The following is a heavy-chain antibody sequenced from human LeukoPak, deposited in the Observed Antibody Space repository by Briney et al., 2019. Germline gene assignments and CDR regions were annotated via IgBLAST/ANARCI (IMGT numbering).Heavy chain of an antibody. CDR1: GGSISSSSYY. V-gene: IGHV4-39*01. Sequence: SETLSLTCTVSGGSISSSSYYWGWIRQPPGKGLEWIGSIYYSGSTYYNPSLKSRVTISVDTSKNQFSLKLSSVTAADTAVYYCARGGPRPKHSSGALYYYYYGMDVWGQGTTVTVSS. J-gene: IGHJ6*02. CDR3: ARGGPRPKHSSGALYYYYYGMDV. D-gene: IGHD6-25*01. CDR2: IYYSGST.